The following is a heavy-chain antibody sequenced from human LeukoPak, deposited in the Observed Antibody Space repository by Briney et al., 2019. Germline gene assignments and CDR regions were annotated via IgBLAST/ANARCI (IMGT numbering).Heavy chain of an antibody. V-gene: IGHV3-30*02. J-gene: IGHJ6*03. Sequence: PGGSLRLSCAASGFTFSSYGMHWVRQAPGKGLEWVAFIRYDGSNKYYADSVKGRFTISRDNSKNTLYLQMNSLRAEDTAVYYCAKVYGSGSYYEYYYYYMDVWGKGTTVTVSS. CDR2: IRYDGSNK. CDR3: AKVYGSGSYYEYYYYYMDV. CDR1: GFTFSSYG. D-gene: IGHD3-10*01.